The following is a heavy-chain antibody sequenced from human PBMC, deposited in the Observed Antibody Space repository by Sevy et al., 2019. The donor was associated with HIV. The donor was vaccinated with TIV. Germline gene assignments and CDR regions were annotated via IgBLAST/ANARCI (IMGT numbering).Heavy chain of an antibody. Sequence: SETLSLTCTVSGGSISSGDYYWSWIRQPPGKGLEWIGYIYYSGSTYYNPSLKSRVTISVDTSKNQFSLKLSSVTAADTAVYYCASHPMVTNVRGGYWGQGTLVTVSS. D-gene: IGHD3-16*01. J-gene: IGHJ4*02. CDR2: IYYSGST. CDR1: GGSISSGDYY. CDR3: ASHPMVTNVRGGY. V-gene: IGHV4-30-4*01.